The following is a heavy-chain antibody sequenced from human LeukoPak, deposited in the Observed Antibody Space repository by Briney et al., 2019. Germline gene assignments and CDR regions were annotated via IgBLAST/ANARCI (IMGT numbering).Heavy chain of an antibody. CDR1: GFTFSSYA. Sequence: GGSLRLSCAASGFTFSSYAMSWVRQAPGKGLEWVSAISGSGGSTYYADSMKGRFTISRDNAKNSLYLKMNSLRAEDTAVYYCARNKKGDRYTYGHDYWGQGTLVTVSS. J-gene: IGHJ4*02. V-gene: IGHV3-23*01. CDR3: ARNKKGDRYTYGHDY. CDR2: ISGSGGST. D-gene: IGHD5-18*01.